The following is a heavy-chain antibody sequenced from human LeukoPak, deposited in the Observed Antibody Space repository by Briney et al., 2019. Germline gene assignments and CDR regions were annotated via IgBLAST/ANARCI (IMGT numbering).Heavy chain of an antibody. J-gene: IGHJ5*02. D-gene: IGHD3-3*01. CDR3: ASGGWLLWGWFDP. V-gene: IGHV3-30*04. Sequence: GGSLRLSCAASGFTFSSYAMHWVRQAPGKGLEWVAVISYDGSNKYYADSVKGRFTISRDNSENTLYLQMNSLRAEDTAVYYCASGGWLLWGWFDPWGQGTLVTVSS. CDR1: GFTFSSYA. CDR2: ISYDGSNK.